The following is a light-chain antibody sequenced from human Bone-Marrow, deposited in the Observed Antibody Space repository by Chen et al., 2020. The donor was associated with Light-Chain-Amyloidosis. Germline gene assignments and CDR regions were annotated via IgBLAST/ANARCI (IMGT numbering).Light chain of an antibody. V-gene: IGLV2-14*01. J-gene: IGLJ1*01. CDR3: SSYTITNTLV. Sequence: QSALTQPASVSGSPGQSITISCTGTSSDVGGDNHVSWYQQHPDKAPKPMIYEVTNRPSWVPDRFSGAKSDNTASLTISGLQTVDEADYLCSSYTITNTLVFGSGTRVTVL. CDR2: EVT. CDR1: SSDVGGDNH.